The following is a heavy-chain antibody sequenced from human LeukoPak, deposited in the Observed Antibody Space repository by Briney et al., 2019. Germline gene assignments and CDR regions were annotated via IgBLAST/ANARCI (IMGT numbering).Heavy chain of an antibody. J-gene: IGHJ4*01. V-gene: IGHV1-18*01. CDR3: ARDNDKVVDH. CDR1: GYTFSNYG. D-gene: IGHD1-1*01. Sequence: AASVKVSRKTSGYTFSNYGISWVRQAPGQGLEWMGWITAYNGNRLYAQRFQGRITLTTDTSTSTSYMELRSLEYDDTAIYYCARDNDKVVDHWGQGTLVTVSS. CDR2: ITAYNGNR.